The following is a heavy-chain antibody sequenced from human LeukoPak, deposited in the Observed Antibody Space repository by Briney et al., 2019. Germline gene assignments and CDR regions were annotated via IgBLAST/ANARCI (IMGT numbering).Heavy chain of an antibody. CDR2: ISSNGGST. D-gene: IGHD3-9*01. Sequence: GGSLRLSCSASGFTFSSYAMHWVRQAPGKGLEYVSAISSNGGSTYYADSVKGRFTISRDNSKNTLYLQMSSLRAEDTAVYYCVNEEGYDILTGYQGDVWGQGTTVTVSS. CDR3: VNEEGYDILTGYQGDV. V-gene: IGHV3-64D*06. J-gene: IGHJ6*02. CDR1: GFTFSSYA.